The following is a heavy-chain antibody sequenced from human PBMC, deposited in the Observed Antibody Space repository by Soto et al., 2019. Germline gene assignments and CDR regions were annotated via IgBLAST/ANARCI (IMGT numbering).Heavy chain of an antibody. CDR3: ATLPQWPYH. J-gene: IGHJ4*02. CDR2: FDPEDGET. Sequence: VGCEVCGESVKILSLHWVRQAPGKGLEWMGGFDPEDGETIYAQKFQGRVTMTEDTSTDTAYMELSSLRSEDTAVYYCATLPQWPYHWGQGTLVTVSS. CDR1: GESVKILS. D-gene: IGHD6-19*01. V-gene: IGHV1-24*01.